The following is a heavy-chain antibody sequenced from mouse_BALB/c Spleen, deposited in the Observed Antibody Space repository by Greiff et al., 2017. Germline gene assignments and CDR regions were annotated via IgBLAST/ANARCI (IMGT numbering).Heavy chain of an antibody. J-gene: IGHJ2*01. CDR3: ARNRWIQYFDY. Sequence: DLVKPGASVKLSCKASGYTFTSYWINWIKQKPGQGLEWIGRIAPGSGSTYYNEMFKGKATLTVDTSSSTAYIQLSSLSSEDSAVYFCARNRWIQYFDYWGQGTTLTVSS. D-gene: IGHD2-3*01. CDR1: GYTFTSYW. V-gene: IGHV1S41*01. CDR2: IAPGSGST.